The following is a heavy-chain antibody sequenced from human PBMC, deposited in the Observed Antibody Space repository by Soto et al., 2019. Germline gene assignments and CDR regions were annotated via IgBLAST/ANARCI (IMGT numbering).Heavy chain of an antibody. CDR1: GFTFSNFT. Sequence: SLKVSCKASGFTFSNFTIQWVRQTRGQSLEWIGWIVVGTGNTGYAQRFQERVTITRDMSTSTAYMELSSLRSEDTAMYYCAAFPSITTVRGGSFSFDLWG. V-gene: IGHV1-58*02. D-gene: IGHD3-10*01. J-gene: IGHJ3*01. CDR2: IVVGTGNT. CDR3: AAFPSITTVRGGSFSFDL.